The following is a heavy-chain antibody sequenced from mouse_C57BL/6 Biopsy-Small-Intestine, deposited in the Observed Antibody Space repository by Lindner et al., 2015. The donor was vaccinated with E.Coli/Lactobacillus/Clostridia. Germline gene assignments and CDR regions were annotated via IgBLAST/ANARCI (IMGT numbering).Heavy chain of an antibody. CDR2: MNPNTGNT. Sequence: SVKVSCKASGYTFTRYDINWVRQATGQGLEWVGWMNPNTGNTGYAQKFQGRLTMTRNTSIGTAYMELSSLRSEDTAVYYCARGIAARLGHYYGLDVWGQGSTVTVSS. CDR1: GYTFTRYD. V-gene: IGHV1-81*01. D-gene: IGHD1-1*01. CDR3: ARGIAARLGHYYGLDV. J-gene: IGHJ1*01.